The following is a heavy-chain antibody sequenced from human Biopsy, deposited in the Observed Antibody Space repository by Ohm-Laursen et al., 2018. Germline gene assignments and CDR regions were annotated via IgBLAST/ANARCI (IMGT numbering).Heavy chain of an antibody. Sequence: SETLSLTCAVSGYSVTNDYYWGWIPQPPGKGLEWIGNIYYDGITYYNPSLKSRVAMSVDTSKNQFSLRLTSVTAADTAVYYCARVAGGYAYYYGMDVWDQGTTVIVSS. D-gene: IGHD5-12*01. J-gene: IGHJ6*02. CDR3: ARVAGGYAYYYGMDV. V-gene: IGHV4-38-2*01. CDR1: GYSVTNDYY. CDR2: IYYDGIT.